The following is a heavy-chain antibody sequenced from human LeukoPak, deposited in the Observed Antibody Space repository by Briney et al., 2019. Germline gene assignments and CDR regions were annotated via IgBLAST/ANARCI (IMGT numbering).Heavy chain of an antibody. CDR1: GFTFTDSY. CDR2: ISGSGDDT. CDR3: AKDHAVVEGRAFDI. Sequence: PGGSLRLSCAASGFTFTDSYMTWVRQAPGKGLEWLSYISGSGDDTNYADSVRGRFTISRDNAKNSLYLQMNSLRAEDTAVYYCAKDHAVVEGRAFDIWGQGTMVTVSS. D-gene: IGHD2-15*01. J-gene: IGHJ3*02. V-gene: IGHV3-11*06.